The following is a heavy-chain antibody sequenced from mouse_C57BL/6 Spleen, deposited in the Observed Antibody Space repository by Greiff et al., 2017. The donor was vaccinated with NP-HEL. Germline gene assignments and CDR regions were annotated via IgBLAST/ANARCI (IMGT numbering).Heavy chain of an antibody. J-gene: IGHJ3*01. CDR2: ISDGGSYT. V-gene: IGHV5-4*01. CDR1: GFTFSSYA. CDR3: ARDWGFAY. Sequence: EVKLVESGGGLVKPGGSLKLSCAASGFTFSSYAMSWVRQTPEKRLEWVATISDGGSYTYYPDNVKGRFTISRDNAKNNLYLQMSHLKSEDTAMYYCARDWGFAYWGQGTLWTVSA.